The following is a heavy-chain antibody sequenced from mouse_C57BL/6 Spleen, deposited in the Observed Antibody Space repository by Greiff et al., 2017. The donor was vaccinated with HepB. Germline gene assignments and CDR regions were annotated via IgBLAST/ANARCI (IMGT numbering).Heavy chain of an antibody. Sequence: QVQLKQSGAELVKPGASVKLSCKASGYTFTSYWMQWVKQRPGQGLEWIGEIDPSDSYTNYNQKFKGKATLTVDTSSSTAYMQLSSLTSEDSAVYYCARANYGYYAMDYWGQGTSVTVSS. D-gene: IGHD1-1*01. CDR2: IDPSDSYT. CDR3: ARANYGYYAMDY. CDR1: GYTFTSYW. J-gene: IGHJ4*01. V-gene: IGHV1-50*01.